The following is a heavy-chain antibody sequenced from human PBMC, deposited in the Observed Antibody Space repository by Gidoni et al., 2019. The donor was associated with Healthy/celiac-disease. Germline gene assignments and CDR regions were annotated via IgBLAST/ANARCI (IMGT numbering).Heavy chain of an antibody. CDR3: ARHSSGWSFDY. V-gene: IGHV4-59*08. CDR2: IYYSGST. CDR1: GGSISSYY. D-gene: IGHD6-19*01. Sequence: QVQLQESGPGLVKPSETLSLTCTVSGGSISSYYRSWIRQPPGKGLEWIGYIYYSGSTNYNPSLKSRVTISVDTSKNQFSLKLSSVTAADTAVYYCARHSSGWSFDYWGQGTLVTVSS. J-gene: IGHJ4*02.